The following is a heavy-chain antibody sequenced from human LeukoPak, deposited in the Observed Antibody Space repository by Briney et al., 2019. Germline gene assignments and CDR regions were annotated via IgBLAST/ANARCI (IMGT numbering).Heavy chain of an antibody. J-gene: IGHJ6*02. CDR3: ARATDCSSTSCYRDYYYGMDV. CDR1: GFTFSSYA. CDR2: ISCDGSNK. D-gene: IGHD2-2*01. V-gene: IGHV3-30*04. Sequence: GGSLRLSCAASGFTFSSYAMHWVRQAPGKGLEWVAVISCDGSNKYYADSVKGRFTISRDNSKNTLYLQMNSLRAEDTAVYYCARATDCSSTSCYRDYYYGMDVWGQGTTVTVSS.